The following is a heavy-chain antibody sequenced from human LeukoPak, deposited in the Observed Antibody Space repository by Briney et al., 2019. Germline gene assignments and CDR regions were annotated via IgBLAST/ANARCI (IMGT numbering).Heavy chain of an antibody. CDR1: GFTVKDNF. CDR2: LYSGGAT. D-gene: IGHD3-22*01. CDR3: AKDLNSMIVVATQLDY. V-gene: IGHV3-66*01. Sequence: GGSLRLSCAASGFTVKDNFMSWVRQAPGKGLEWVSVLYSGGATYYADSVKGRFTISRDNAKNSLYLQMNSLRAEDTAVYYCAKDLNSMIVVATQLDYWGQGTLVTVSS. J-gene: IGHJ4*02.